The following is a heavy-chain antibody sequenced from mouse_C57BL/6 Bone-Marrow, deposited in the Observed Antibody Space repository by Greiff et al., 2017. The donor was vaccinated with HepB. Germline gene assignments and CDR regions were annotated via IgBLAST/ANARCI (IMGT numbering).Heavy chain of an antibody. D-gene: IGHD1-1*01. CDR3: ARSTTVVYWYFDV. CDR1: GYTFTDYY. V-gene: IGHV1-76*01. Sequence: QVQLKESGAELVRPGASVKLSCKASGYTFTDYYINWVKQRPGQGLEWIARIYPGSGNTYYNEKFKGKATLTAEKSSSTAYMQLSSLTSEDSAVYFCARSTTVVYWYFDVWGTGTTVTVSS. J-gene: IGHJ1*03. CDR2: IYPGSGNT.